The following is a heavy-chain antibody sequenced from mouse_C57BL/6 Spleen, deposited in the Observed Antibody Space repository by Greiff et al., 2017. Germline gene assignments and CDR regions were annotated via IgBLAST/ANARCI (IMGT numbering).Heavy chain of an antibody. J-gene: IGHJ2*01. CDR3: ARSSYYYGSSDYFDY. D-gene: IGHD1-1*01. CDR1: GYTFTSYW. V-gene: IGHV1-64*01. Sequence: QVQLQQPGAELVKPGASVKLSCKASGYTFTSYWMHWVKQRPGQGLEWIGMIHPNSGSTNYNEKFKSKATLTVDKSSSTAYMQLSSLTSEDSAVYYCARSSYYYGSSDYFDYWGQGTTLTVSS. CDR2: IHPNSGST.